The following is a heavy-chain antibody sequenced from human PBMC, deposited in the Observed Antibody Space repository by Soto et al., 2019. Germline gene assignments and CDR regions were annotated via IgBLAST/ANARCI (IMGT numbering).Heavy chain of an antibody. V-gene: IGHV1-69*13. Sequence: SVKVSCKASGDTFGRFTINWVRQAPGQGLEWMGGIKPISDITNYAQRFQGRVTFTADAPTSTVDLELSRLRSEDTAMYYCARDPSTINKLIGVWFDPWGQGTLVTVS. J-gene: IGHJ5*02. CDR2: IKPISDIT. CDR3: ARDPSTINKLIGVWFDP. CDR1: GDTFGRFT. D-gene: IGHD4-4*01.